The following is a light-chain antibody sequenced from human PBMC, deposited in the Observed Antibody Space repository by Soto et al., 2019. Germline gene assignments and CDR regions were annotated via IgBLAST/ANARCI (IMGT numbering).Light chain of an antibody. CDR2: GAS. J-gene: IGKJ1*01. Sequence: DIQMTQSPSSLSASVGDRVTITCRASQGIRNDLGWYQQKPGKAPKLLIYGASSLESGVPSRFSGSGSGTEFTLTITNLQPDDFATYYCQQYNSYWRTFGQGTKVDIK. V-gene: IGKV1-17*02. CDR1: QGIRND. CDR3: QQYNSYWRT.